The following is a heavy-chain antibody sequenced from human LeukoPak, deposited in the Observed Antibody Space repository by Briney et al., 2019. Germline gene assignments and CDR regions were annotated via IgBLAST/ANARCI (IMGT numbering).Heavy chain of an antibody. CDR3: ARGSGYSYGSWFDP. V-gene: IGHV3-21*01. D-gene: IGHD3-10*01. Sequence: GGSLRLSCAASGFTFSSYSMNWVRQAPGKGLEWVSSISSSSSYIYYADSVKGRFTISRDNAKNSLYLQMNSLRAGDTAVYYCARGSGYSYGSWFDPWGQGTLVTVSS. CDR1: GFTFSSYS. J-gene: IGHJ5*02. CDR2: ISSSSSYI.